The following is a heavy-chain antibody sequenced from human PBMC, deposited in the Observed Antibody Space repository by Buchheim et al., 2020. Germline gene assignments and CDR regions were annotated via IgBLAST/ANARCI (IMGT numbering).Heavy chain of an antibody. CDR3: ARDYLGFLEWYGVPNWFDP. Sequence: QVQLVQSGAEVKKPGASVKVSCKASGYTFTGYYMHWVRQAPGQGLEWMGWINPNSGGTNYAQKFQGRVTITRDTSLSTAYMELSRLRSDDTAVYYCARDYLGFLEWYGVPNWFDPWGQGTL. V-gene: IGHV1-2*02. CDR1: GYTFTGYY. CDR2: INPNSGGT. J-gene: IGHJ5*02. D-gene: IGHD3-3*01.